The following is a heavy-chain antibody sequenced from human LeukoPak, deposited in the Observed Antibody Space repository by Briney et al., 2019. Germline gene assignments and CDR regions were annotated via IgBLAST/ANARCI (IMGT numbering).Heavy chain of an antibody. CDR3: ARESDSSGRYDY. J-gene: IGHJ4*02. D-gene: IGHD3-22*01. V-gene: IGHV3-43*02. Sequence: QAGGSLRLSCAAPGLNFDDYAIHWVRQAPGKGLEWVSLISGDGGSTFYADSVRGRFTISRDNSKNSLYLQMSSLRSEDTAFYFCARESDSSGRYDYWGQGTLVTVSS. CDR2: ISGDGGST. CDR1: GLNFDDYA.